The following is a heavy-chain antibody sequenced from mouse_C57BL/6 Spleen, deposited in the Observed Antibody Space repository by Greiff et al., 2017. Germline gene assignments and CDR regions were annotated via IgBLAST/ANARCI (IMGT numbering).Heavy chain of an antibody. V-gene: IGHV1-22*01. CDR3: ERGTRTRYFDV. D-gene: IGHD1-3*01. CDR2: INPNNGGT. Sequence: VQLKESGPELVKPGASVKMSCKASGYTFTDYNMHWVKQSHGKSLEWIGYINPNNGGTSYNQKFKGKATLTVNKSSSTAYMELRSLTSEDSAVYYCERGTRTRYFDVWGTGTTVTVSS. CDR1: GYTFTDYN. J-gene: IGHJ1*03.